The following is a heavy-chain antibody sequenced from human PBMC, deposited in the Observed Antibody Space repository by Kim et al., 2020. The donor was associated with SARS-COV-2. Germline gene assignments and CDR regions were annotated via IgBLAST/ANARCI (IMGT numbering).Heavy chain of an antibody. V-gene: IGHV1-18*01. CDR3: ARDRDRSLDY. J-gene: IGHJ4*02. CDR2: K. Sequence: KNYAQNLRGRVTVTTDTSTRTAYLELRTLRSDDTAVYYCARDRDRSLDYWGQGTLVSVSS.